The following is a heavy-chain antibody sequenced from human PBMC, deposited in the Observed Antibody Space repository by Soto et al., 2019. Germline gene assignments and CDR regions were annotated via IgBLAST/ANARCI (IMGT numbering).Heavy chain of an antibody. J-gene: IGHJ4*02. CDR2: ISGSGVST. CDR1: GFTFSSYA. CDR3: AKDFRVVVVPAARFDY. D-gene: IGHD2-2*01. Sequence: GGSLRLSCAASGFTFSSYAMSWVRQAPGKGLEWVSAISGSGVSTYYADSVKGRFTISRDNSKNTLYLQMNSLRAEDTAVYYCAKDFRVVVVPAARFDYWGQATLVTVXS. V-gene: IGHV3-23*01.